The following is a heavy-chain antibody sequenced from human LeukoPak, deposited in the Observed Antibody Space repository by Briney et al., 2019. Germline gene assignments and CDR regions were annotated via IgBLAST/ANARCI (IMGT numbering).Heavy chain of an antibody. V-gene: IGHV3-30*18. CDR1: GFTFSSYG. Sequence: GGSLRLSCAASGFTFSSYGMHWVRQAPGKGLEWVALISYDGSNKYYADSVKGRFAISRDNSKNTLYLQMNSLRAEDTAVYYCAKSGPYDSSGYYYCFDYWGQGTLVTVSS. CDR3: AKSGPYDSSGYYYCFDY. J-gene: IGHJ4*02. D-gene: IGHD3-22*01. CDR2: ISYDGSNK.